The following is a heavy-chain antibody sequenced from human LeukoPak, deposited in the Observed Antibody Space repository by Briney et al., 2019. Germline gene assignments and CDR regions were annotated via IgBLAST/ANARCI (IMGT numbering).Heavy chain of an antibody. Sequence: ASVKVSCKASGYSFTGYYMHWVRQAPGQRLEWMGWINPNSGGTNYAQKFQGRVTMTRDTSISTAYMELSRLRSDDTAVYYCASAVRGVISPTYYFDYWGQGTLVTVSS. CDR3: ASAVRGVISPTYYFDY. CDR1: GYSFTGYY. J-gene: IGHJ4*02. D-gene: IGHD3-10*01. V-gene: IGHV1-2*02. CDR2: INPNSGGT.